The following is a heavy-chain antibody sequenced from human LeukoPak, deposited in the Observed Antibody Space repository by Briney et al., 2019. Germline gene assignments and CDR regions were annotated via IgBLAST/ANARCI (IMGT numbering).Heavy chain of an antibody. Sequence: PGGSLRLSCAASGFTFSNYAMTWVRQAPGKGLEWVSTISDSGSTFYADSVKGRFTISRDNSKNTLFLQMNGLRADDTAVYYCAKDWPSEWQQLPDYDAVDVWGRGTMVTVSS. J-gene: IGHJ3*01. CDR2: ISDSGST. D-gene: IGHD6-13*01. V-gene: IGHV3-23*01. CDR3: AKDWPSEWQQLPDYDAVDV. CDR1: GFTFSNYA.